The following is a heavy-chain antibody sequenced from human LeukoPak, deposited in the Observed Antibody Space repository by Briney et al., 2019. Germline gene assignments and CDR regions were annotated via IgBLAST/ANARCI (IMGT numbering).Heavy chain of an antibody. V-gene: IGHV3-20*04. Sequence: GGSLRLSCAASGFTFDDYGMSWVRQAPGKGLEWVSGINWNGGSTGYADSVKGRFTISRDNAKNSLYLQMNSLRAEDTAVYYCARDRMMDYYYYYYMDVWGKGTTVTVSS. D-gene: IGHD2-15*01. CDR3: ARDRMMDYYYYYYMDV. CDR1: GFTFDDYG. J-gene: IGHJ6*03. CDR2: INWNGGST.